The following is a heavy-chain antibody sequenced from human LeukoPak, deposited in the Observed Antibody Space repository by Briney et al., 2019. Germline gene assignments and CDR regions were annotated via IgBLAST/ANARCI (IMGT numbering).Heavy chain of an antibody. J-gene: IGHJ3*02. V-gene: IGHV4-34*01. CDR3: ARDLGDGYVISDAFDI. CDR1: GGSFSGYY. CDR2: INHSGST. D-gene: IGHD5-24*01. Sequence: PSETLSLTCAVYGGSFSGYYWSWIRQPPGKGLEWIGEINHSGSTNYNPSLKSRVTISVDTSKNQFSLKLSSVTAADTAVYYCARDLGDGYVISDAFDIWGQGTMVTVSS.